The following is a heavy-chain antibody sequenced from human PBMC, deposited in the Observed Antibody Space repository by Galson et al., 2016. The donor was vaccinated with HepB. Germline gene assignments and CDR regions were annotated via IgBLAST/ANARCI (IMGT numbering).Heavy chain of an antibody. CDR1: GFTFSTYG. CDR2: ISYDGSNT. CDR3: AKDRSSAAHYYYYGMDV. V-gene: IGHV3-30*18. Sequence: SLRLSCAASGFTFSTYGMQWVRQAPGKGLEWVAVISYDGSNTYYADSVKGRFTISRDNSKNTLYLQMNSLRAEDTAVYYCAKDRSSAAHYYYYGMDVWGQGTTVTVSS. J-gene: IGHJ6*02. D-gene: IGHD6-13*01.